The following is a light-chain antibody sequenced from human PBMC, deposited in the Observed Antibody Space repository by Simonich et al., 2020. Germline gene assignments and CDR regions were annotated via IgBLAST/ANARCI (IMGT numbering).Light chain of an antibody. CDR3: QQYYSTPWT. CDR2: LAS. Sequence: DIVMTHSPDSLAVSLGERATINCKSSQSVLYSSNNKNYLAWYQQKPGQPPKLLIYLASTRASGVPDRVSGSGSGTDFTLTISSLQAEDVAVYYCQQYYSTPWTFGQGTKVEIK. CDR1: QSVLYSSNNKNY. J-gene: IGKJ1*01. V-gene: IGKV4-1*01.